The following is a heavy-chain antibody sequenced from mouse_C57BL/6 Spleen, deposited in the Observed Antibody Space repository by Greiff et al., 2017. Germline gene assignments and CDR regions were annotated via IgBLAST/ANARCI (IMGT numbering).Heavy chain of an antibody. CDR3: ARGSYEDAMDY. Sequence: EVQLQESGPGMVKPSQSLSLTCTVTGYSITSGYDWHWIRHFPGNKLEWMGYISYSGSTNYNPSLKSRASITHDTSKNHFFLKLKCVTTEDTATYYCARGSYEDAMDYWGQGTSVTVSS. V-gene: IGHV3-1*01. CDR1: GYSITSGYD. CDR2: ISYSGST. J-gene: IGHJ4*01. D-gene: IGHD6-1*01.